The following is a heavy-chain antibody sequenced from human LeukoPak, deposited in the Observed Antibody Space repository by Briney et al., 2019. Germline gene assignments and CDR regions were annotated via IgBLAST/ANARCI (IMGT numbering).Heavy chain of an antibody. D-gene: IGHD6-13*01. CDR1: GFTFDDYA. CDR3: AKGPPYSSSWYFDY. J-gene: IGHJ4*02. CDR2: ISWNSGSI. V-gene: IGHV3-9*01. Sequence: GGSLRLSCAASGFTFDDYAMHWVRQAPGKGLEWVSGISWNSGSIGYADSVKGRFTISRDNAKNSLYLQMNSLRAEDTALYYCAKGPPYSSSWYFDYWGQGILVTVSS.